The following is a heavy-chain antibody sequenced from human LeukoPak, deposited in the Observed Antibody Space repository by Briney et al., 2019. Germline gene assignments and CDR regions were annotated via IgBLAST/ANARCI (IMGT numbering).Heavy chain of an antibody. V-gene: IGHV1-69*13. Sequence: PPASVTVSCKASGGTFSSYAISWVRQAPGQGLEWMGGIIPLFGTANYAQKFQGRVTITADESTSTAYMELSSLRSEDTAVYYCASSPHHYDFWSGYFFDYWGQGTLVTVSS. CDR3: ASSPHHYDFWSGYFFDY. J-gene: IGHJ4*02. CDR2: IIPLFGTA. CDR1: GGTFSSYA. D-gene: IGHD3-3*01.